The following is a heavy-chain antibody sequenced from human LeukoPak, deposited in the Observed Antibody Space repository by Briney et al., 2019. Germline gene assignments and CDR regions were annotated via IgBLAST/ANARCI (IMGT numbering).Heavy chain of an antibody. CDR2: ISGSGIST. D-gene: IGHD3-9*01. J-gene: IGHJ4*02. CDR1: GFTFNDYG. CDR3: VKGDNHILTGYYYSLDH. V-gene: IGHV3-23*01. Sequence: GGSLRLSCAASGFTFNDYGMSWVRQAPGKGLEWVSTISGSGISTYYADSVKGRFTISRDNSRNTLYLQMNSLRAEDTALYYCVKGDNHILTGYYYSLDHWGQGTLVTVSS.